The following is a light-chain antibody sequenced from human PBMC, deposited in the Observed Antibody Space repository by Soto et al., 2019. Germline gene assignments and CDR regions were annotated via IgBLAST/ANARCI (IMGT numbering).Light chain of an antibody. CDR1: QSGSSRY. Sequence: EIVLTQSPGTLSLSPGAIATLSCRASQSGSSRYLGWYQHKPDHAPRLLIYGAYSRATGIPHRFSGSGSGPAFSLTISRLGPGDCAVYLCQRYGGAPTFVQGTQVEIK. CDR2: GAY. V-gene: IGKV3-20*01. J-gene: IGKJ1*01. CDR3: QRYGGAPT.